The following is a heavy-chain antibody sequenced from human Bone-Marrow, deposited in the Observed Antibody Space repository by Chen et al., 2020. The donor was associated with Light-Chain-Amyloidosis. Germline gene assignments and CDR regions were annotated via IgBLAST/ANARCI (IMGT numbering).Heavy chain of an antibody. CDR1: GFNFSSFG. D-gene: IGHD3-10*01. J-gene: IGHJ4*02. CDR3: TRKGGYFDF. V-gene: IGHV3-23*04. CDR2: VSGSTVST. Sequence: VHLVESGGGLVQPGGSLRLSCATSGFNFSSFGMSWVRQAPGKGLEWVSTVSGSTVSTYYAGAVKGRFIISRDNSKSTLYLQMNSLRAGDTAVYFCTRKGGYFDFWGQGSLVTVSS.